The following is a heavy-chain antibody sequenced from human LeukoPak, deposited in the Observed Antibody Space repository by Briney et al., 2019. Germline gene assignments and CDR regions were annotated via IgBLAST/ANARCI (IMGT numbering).Heavy chain of an antibody. CDR3: ARGGGVGYYYYYMDV. CDR1: GGSITSYY. V-gene: IGHV4-59*01. Sequence: PSETLSLTCTVSGGSITSYYWSWIRQPPGKGLEWIAYIYYSGSTNYNPSLKSRVTISVDTSKNQFSLKLSSVTAADTAVYYCARGGGVGYYYYYMDVWGKGTTVTIS. D-gene: IGHD2-8*01. J-gene: IGHJ6*03. CDR2: IYYSGST.